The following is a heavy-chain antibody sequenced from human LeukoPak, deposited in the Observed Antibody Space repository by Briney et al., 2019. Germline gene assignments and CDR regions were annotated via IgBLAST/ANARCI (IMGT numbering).Heavy chain of an antibody. V-gene: IGHV3-7*01. CDR1: GFTFSVYW. CDR2: IKQDGSEK. Sequence: PGGSLRLSCAASGFTFSVYWMSWVRQAPGKGLEWVANIKQDGSEKYYVDSVKGRFTIPRDNSKNSVFLQMNSLRAEDTAVYYCARGGGWLQSNWFDPWGQGTLVTVSS. D-gene: IGHD5-24*01. CDR3: ARGGGWLQSNWFDP. J-gene: IGHJ5*02.